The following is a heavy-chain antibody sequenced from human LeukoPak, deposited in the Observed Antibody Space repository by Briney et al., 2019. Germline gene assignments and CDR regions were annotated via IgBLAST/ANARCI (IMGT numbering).Heavy chain of an antibody. CDR3: ATAAAHYYYYGMDV. CDR1: GGSVRSGSYY. CDR2: IYYSGST. Sequence: PSETLSLTCIVSGGSVRSGSYYWSWIRQPPGKGLEWLGYIYYSGSTNYNPSLRSRVTISVDTSKNQFSLKLSSVTAADTAVYYCATAAAHYYYYGMDVWGQGTTVTVSS. D-gene: IGHD6-13*01. V-gene: IGHV4-61*01. J-gene: IGHJ6*02.